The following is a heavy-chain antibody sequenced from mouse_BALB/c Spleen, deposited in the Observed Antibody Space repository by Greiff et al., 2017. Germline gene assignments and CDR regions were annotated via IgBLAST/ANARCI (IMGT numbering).Heavy chain of an antibody. V-gene: IGHV1-9*01. CDR1: GYTFSSYW. Sequence: QVQLQQSGAELMKPGASVKISCKATGYTFSSYWIEWVKQRPGHGLEWIGEILPGSGSTNYNEKFKGKATFTADTSSNTAYMQLSSLTSEDSAVYYSARRGGGLPGVYFYYSGQGAPLTVSS. CDR3: ARRGGGLPGVYFYY. CDR2: ILPGSGST. D-gene: IGHD1-1*02. J-gene: IGHJ2*01.